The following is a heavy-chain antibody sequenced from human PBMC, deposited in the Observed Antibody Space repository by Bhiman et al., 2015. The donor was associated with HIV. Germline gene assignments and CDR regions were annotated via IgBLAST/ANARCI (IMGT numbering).Heavy chain of an antibody. CDR2: ISWNSGSL. V-gene: IGHV3-9*01. CDR3: ARGYTYGHGRHGFDY. CDR1: GFTFDDYA. Sequence: EVQLVESGGGLVQPGRSLRLSCAASGFTFDDYAMHWVRQAPGKGLEWVSGISWNSGSLGYADSVKGRFTISRDNAKNSLYLQMNSLRAEDTAVYYCARGYTYGHGRHGFDYWGQGILVTVSS. J-gene: IGHJ4*02. D-gene: IGHD5-18*01.